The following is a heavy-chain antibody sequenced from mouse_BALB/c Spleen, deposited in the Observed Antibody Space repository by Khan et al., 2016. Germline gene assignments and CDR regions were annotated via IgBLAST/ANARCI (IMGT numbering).Heavy chain of an antibody. V-gene: IGHV1-9*01. J-gene: IGHJ4*01. CDR3: AGAWDSMDY. CDR1: GYTFSNYW. D-gene: IGHD4-1*01. CDR2: ILPGNANS. Sequence: QVQLQQSGAELMKPGASVKISCKATGYTFSNYWIEWVKQRPGHGLEWIGDILPGNANSNCNENLKGQATLTADTSSNTASLQLSSLTSDDAAVYYCAGAWDSMDYWGQGTSVTVSS.